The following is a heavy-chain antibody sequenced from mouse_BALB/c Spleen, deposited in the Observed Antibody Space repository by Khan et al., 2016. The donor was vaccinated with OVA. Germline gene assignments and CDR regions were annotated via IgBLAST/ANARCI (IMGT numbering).Heavy chain of an antibody. CDR3: ARRGVYGIFAY. V-gene: IGHV1-7*01. D-gene: IGHD2-1*01. Sequence: QVQLKQSGAELAKPGASVKMSCKASGYTFTTYWMHWVKQRPEQGLEWIGYINPSTGYTEYNQKFKDKATLTADKSSSTAYMQLSSLTSEDSAVYYCARRGVYGIFAYWGQGTLVTVSA. CDR1: GYTFTTYW. J-gene: IGHJ3*01. CDR2: INPSTGYT.